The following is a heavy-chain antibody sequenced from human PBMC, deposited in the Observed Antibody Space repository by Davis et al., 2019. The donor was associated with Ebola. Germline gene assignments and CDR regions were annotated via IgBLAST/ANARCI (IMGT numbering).Heavy chain of an antibody. CDR2: IYNSGST. Sequence: PSETLSLTCAVSGGSISSNWWSWVRQPPGKGLEWIGYIYNSGSTNYNLSLKSRVTISVDTSKNQFSLKLSPVTAADTAVYYCARDWGMARGGGWFDPWGQGTLVTVSA. CDR1: GGSISSNW. J-gene: IGHJ5*02. CDR3: ARDWGMARGGGWFDP. V-gene: IGHV4-59*01. D-gene: IGHD3-10*01.